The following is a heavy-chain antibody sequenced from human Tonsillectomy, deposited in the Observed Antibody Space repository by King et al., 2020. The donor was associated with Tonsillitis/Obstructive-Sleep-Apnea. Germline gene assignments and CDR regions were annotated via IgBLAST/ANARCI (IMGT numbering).Heavy chain of an antibody. D-gene: IGHD2-2*01. CDR3: AGGKIQLLGAPPRLFDP. J-gene: IGHJ5*02. Sequence: VQLVESGSELKKPGASVKVSCKASGYTFTTYTMNWVRQAPGQGLEWMGWINTNTGNPTYAQGFTGRFVFSLDTSVRTAYLHISSLKAEDTAVYYCAGGKIQLLGAPPRLFDPRGQGKLVTGS. CDR2: INTNTGNP. V-gene: IGHV7-4-1*02. CDR1: GYTFTTYT.